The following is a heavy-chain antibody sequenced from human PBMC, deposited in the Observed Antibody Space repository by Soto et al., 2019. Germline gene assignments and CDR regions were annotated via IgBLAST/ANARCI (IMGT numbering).Heavy chain of an antibody. Sequence: EVQLEESGGGLGKPGGSLRLSCVASGFNLSHPWMTWVRQAAGKGLEWVGHIKSKTDGGTEDYAEPVKGRFTISRDNSKNTVYLQMNSLRTEDTAVYYCTTGRYYVILTGHHNVAYWGQGTLVTVSS. V-gene: IGHV3-15*01. CDR1: GFNLSHPW. CDR2: IKSKTDGGTE. D-gene: IGHD3-9*01. CDR3: TTGRYYVILTGHHNVAY. J-gene: IGHJ4*02.